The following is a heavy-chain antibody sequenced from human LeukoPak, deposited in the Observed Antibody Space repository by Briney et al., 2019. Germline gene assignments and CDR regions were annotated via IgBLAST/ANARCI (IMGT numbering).Heavy chain of an antibody. Sequence: LSLTCAVYGGSFSGYYWSWIRQAPGKGLEWVAVISYDGSNKYYADSVKGRFTISRDNSKNTLYLQMNSLRAEDTAVYYCARESQSGWYYFHYYYGMDVWGKGTTVTVSS. J-gene: IGHJ6*04. D-gene: IGHD6-19*01. V-gene: IGHV3-30*03. CDR1: GGSFSGYY. CDR2: ISYDGSNK. CDR3: ARESQSGWYYFHYYYGMDV.